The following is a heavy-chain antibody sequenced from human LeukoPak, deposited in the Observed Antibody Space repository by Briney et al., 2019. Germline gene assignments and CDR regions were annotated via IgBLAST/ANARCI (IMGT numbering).Heavy chain of an antibody. Sequence: GGSLRHSCAASGFIFTTYTMNWVRQAPGKGLEWVSSVTHSSTYIFYAGSVKGRFTISRDNAKNSVYLQMNSLRAEDTAVYYCARGNDILTAWGQGTLVTGSS. D-gene: IGHD3-9*01. J-gene: IGHJ4*02. V-gene: IGHV3-21*01. CDR1: GFIFTTYT. CDR3: ARGNDILTA. CDR2: VTHSSTYI.